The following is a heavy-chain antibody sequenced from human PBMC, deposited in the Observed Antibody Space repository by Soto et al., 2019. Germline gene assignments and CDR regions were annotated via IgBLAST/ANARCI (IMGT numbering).Heavy chain of an antibody. CDR3: ARDQYNWNRWFDP. Sequence: QVQLVQSGAEVKKPGSSVKVSCKASGGTFSSYAISWVRQDPGQGLEWMGGIIPIFGTANYAQKFQGRVTITADKSESTAYMELSSMRSEDTAVYYCARDQYNWNRWFDPWGQGTLVTVSS. CDR1: GGTFSSYA. CDR2: IIPIFGTA. D-gene: IGHD1-20*01. V-gene: IGHV1-69*06. J-gene: IGHJ5*02.